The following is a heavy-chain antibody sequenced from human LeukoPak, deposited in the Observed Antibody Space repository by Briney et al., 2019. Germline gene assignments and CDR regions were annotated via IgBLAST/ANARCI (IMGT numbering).Heavy chain of an antibody. CDR3: ARHDYRGINDGMDV. CDR2: INHSGST. V-gene: IGHV4-34*01. Sequence: SETLSLTCVVYGGSFSGHYWSWIRQPPGKGLEWIGEINHSGSTNYIPSLKGRVTISVDTSKSQFSLKLSSVTAADTAVYYCARHDYRGINDGMDVWGQGTTVTVSS. D-gene: IGHD3-16*02. J-gene: IGHJ6*02. CDR1: GGSFSGHY.